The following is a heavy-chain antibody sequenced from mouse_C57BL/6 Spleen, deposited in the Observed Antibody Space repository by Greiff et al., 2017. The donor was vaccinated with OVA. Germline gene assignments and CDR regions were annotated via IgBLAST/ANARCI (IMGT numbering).Heavy chain of an antibody. CDR2: IDPSDSYT. Sequence: VQLQQPGAELVRPGTSVKLSCKASGYTFTSYWMHWVKQRPGQGLEWIGVIDPSDSYTNYNQKFKGKATLTVDTSSSTAYMQLSSLTSEDSAVYYCARFGTTVAFDVWGTGTTVTVSS. J-gene: IGHJ1*03. V-gene: IGHV1-59*01. CDR3: ARFGTTVAFDV. CDR1: GYTFTSYW. D-gene: IGHD1-1*01.